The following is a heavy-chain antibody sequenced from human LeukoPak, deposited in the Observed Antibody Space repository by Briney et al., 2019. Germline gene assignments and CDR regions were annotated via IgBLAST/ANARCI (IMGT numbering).Heavy chain of an antibody. V-gene: IGHV3-23*01. CDR1: GFTFSSYA. D-gene: IGHD3-9*01. CDR2: IGSGSGGTT. Sequence: PGGSLRLSCAASGFTFSSYAMRWVRQAPGKGLEWVSAIGSGSGGTTIYADSVKGRFTISRDNSKNTLYLQMSSLSAEDTAVCYCAKMNVLTGYYTPNFDFWGQGTLVTVSS. J-gene: IGHJ4*02. CDR3: AKMNVLTGYYTPNFDF.